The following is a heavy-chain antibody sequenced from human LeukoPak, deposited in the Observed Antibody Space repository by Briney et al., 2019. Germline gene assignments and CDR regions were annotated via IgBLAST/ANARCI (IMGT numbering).Heavy chain of an antibody. Sequence: TGGSLRLSCAASGFTFSSYGMHWVRQAPGKGLEWVAVISYDGSNKYYADSVKGRFTISRDNSKNTLYLQMNSLRAEDTAVYYCAKDYYTAMVTGGIDYWGQGTLVTVSS. V-gene: IGHV3-30*18. J-gene: IGHJ4*02. CDR3: AKDYYTAMVTGGIDY. CDR1: GFTFSSYG. D-gene: IGHD5-18*01. CDR2: ISYDGSNK.